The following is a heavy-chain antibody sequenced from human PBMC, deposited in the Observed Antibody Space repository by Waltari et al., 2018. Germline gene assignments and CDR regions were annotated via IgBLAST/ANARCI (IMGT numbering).Heavy chain of an antibody. D-gene: IGHD2-21*01. CDR3: ARGSVLIAIHYYGMDV. Sequence: EVPVVESGGGLVQPGGSLNRSCAASGFLFKTYNLQWVRQAPGKGLELVSYISTDSDTVYYADSVKGRFTISRDNARNSVFLEMNRLRVEDTALYICARGSVLIAIHYYGMDVWGQGTTVTV. CDR2: ISTDSDTV. CDR1: GFLFKTYN. V-gene: IGHV3-48*01. J-gene: IGHJ6*02.